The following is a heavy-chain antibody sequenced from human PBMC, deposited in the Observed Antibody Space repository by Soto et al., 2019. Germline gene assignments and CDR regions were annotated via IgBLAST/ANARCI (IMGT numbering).Heavy chain of an antibody. V-gene: IGHV1-2*06. Sequence: QAHLVQSGAEVREPGASVKVSCKASGYTFTATYLHWVRQAPGQGLEWMGRINPKSGDTHYAQIFQDRVTMTRDTTVSTAYMELKRLRSDDTAIYYCVKDREGAYSWFDPWGQGSLVTVSS. CDR1: GYTFTATY. J-gene: IGHJ5*02. CDR2: INPKSGDT. CDR3: VKDREGAYSWFDP. D-gene: IGHD3-16*01.